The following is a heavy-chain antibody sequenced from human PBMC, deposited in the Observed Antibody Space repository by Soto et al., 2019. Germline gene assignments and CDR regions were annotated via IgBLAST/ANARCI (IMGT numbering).Heavy chain of an antibody. CDR1: GFTFSRYS. D-gene: IGHD6-19*01. V-gene: IGHV3-48*01. J-gene: IGHJ5*02. CDR3: VRDRIAVAGNWFDP. Sequence: GGSLRLSCVASGFTFSRYSMNWVRQAPGKGLEWVSHISSGSTAIYYAGSVRGRFTVSRDNAKNSLYLQMNSLRAEDTAVYYCVRDRIAVAGNWFDPWGPGTLVTVSS. CDR2: ISSGSTAI.